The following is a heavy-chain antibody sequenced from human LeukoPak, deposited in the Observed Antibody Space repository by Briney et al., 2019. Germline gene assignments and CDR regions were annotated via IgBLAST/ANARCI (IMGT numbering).Heavy chain of an antibody. D-gene: IGHD3-10*01. Sequence: SETLSLTCTVSGGSISSSNYYWGWIRQPPGKGLEWIGSIYYRGSTYYNPSLMSRVTISVDTSKNQFSLKLSSVTAADTAVYYCARHRPDYYGSGSYPDYWGQGTLVTVSS. CDR3: ARHRPDYYGSGSYPDY. J-gene: IGHJ4*02. V-gene: IGHV4-39*01. CDR1: GGSISSSNYY. CDR2: IYYRGST.